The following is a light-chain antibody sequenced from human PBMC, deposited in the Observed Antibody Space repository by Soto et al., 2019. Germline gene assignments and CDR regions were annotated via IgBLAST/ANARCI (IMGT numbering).Light chain of an antibody. J-gene: IGLJ1*01. V-gene: IGLV2-11*01. CDR3: CSYAGSYTSLYV. CDR1: SSDVGGYNY. CDR2: DVS. Sequence: QSALTQPRSVSGSPGQSVTISCTGTSSDVGGYNYVSWYQQHPGKAPKLMIYDVSKRPSGVPDRFSGSKSGNTASLTISGLQAEDEADYYCCSYAGSYTSLYVFGTGTKLIVL.